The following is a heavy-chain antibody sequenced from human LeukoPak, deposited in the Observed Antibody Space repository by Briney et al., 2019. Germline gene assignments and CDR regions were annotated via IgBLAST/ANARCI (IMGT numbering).Heavy chain of an antibody. D-gene: IGHD3-10*01. CDR2: MHPGDSDT. CDR1: GDNFTTYW. CDR3: ARVRGEWIRRTLISDCYFDY. J-gene: IGHJ4*02. V-gene: IGHV5-51*01. Sequence: GESLKISCKGSGDNFTTYWIGWVRQMPGKGLEWMGIMHPGDSDTRYSPSFQGQVTISADKSISTAYLQWSSLKASDTAMYSCARVRGEWIRRTLISDCYFDYWGQGTLITVSS.